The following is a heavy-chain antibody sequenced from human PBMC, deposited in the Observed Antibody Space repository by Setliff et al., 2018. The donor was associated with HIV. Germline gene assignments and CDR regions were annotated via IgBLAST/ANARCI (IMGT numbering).Heavy chain of an antibody. D-gene: IGHD2-21*02. CDR3: ARGSRSPLVNKFRVTPAFDY. CDR2: ISHSGST. V-gene: IGHV4-34*01. CDR1: GGSFSGHY. Sequence: PSETLSLTCAVYGGSFSGHYWSWIRQTPGKGLEWIGDISHSGSTNYNPSLKSRVTISVYTSKNQFSLRLTSVTAADTAVYFCARGSRSPLVNKFRVTPAFDYRGQGTLVTVSS. J-gene: IGHJ4*01.